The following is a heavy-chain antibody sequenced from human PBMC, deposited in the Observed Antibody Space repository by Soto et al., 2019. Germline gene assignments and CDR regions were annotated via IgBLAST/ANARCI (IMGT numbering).Heavy chain of an antibody. CDR2: IGTAGDT. CDR1: GFTFSSYD. V-gene: IGHV3-13*01. D-gene: IGHD1-20*01. CDR3: ARDLSNWNDSDYYYYGMDV. J-gene: IGHJ6*02. Sequence: PGGSLRLSCAASGFTFSSYDMHWVRQATGKGLEWVSAIGTAGDTYYPGSVKGRFTISRENAKNSLYLQMNSLRAEDTAVYYCARDLSNWNDSDYYYYGMDVWGQGTTVTVSS.